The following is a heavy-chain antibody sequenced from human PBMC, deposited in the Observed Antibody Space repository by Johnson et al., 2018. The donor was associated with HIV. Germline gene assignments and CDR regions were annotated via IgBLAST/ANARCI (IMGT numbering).Heavy chain of an antibody. D-gene: IGHD6-6*01. CDR2: VSYDGSNK. J-gene: IGHJ3*02. CDR3: AKGVRGSSCYDAFDI. CDR1: GFTFRSYG. V-gene: IGHV3-30*18. Sequence: QVQLVESGGGVVQPGRSLRLSCVASGFTFRSYGMHWVRQAPGKGLEWVAFVSYDGSNKYYADSVKGRFTISRDNSKNTLYLQMSSLRADDTAVDYCAKGVRGSSCYDAFDIWGQGTMVTVS.